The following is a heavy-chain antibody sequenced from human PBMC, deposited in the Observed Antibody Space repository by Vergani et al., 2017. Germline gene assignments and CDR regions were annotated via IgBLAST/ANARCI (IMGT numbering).Heavy chain of an antibody. V-gene: IGHV3-49*04. D-gene: IGHD2-2*01. Sequence: EVRLLESGGGLVQPGGSLRLSCSGSGFTLGDYAMTWVRQAPGKGLEWVAFIWSKPYGGTTEYAASVKSRFTILREDSKIIAYRQMSSLKAEDTTVYYYTRDRLDVNYATFDYWGQGTLVTVSP. CDR3: TRDRLDVNYATFDY. CDR1: GFTLGDYA. CDR2: IWSKPYGGTT. J-gene: IGHJ4*02.